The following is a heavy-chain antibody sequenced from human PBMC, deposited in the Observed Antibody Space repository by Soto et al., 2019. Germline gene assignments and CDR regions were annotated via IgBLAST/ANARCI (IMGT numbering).Heavy chain of an antibody. CDR3: ARQLMVYAIPGAFDI. CDR1: GFTVSSNY. CDR2: IYSGGST. Sequence: GGSLRLSCAASGFTVSSNYMSWVRQAPGKGLEWVSVIYSGGSTYYADSVKGRFTISRDNSKNTLYLQMNSLRAEDTAVYYCARQLMVYAIPGAFDIWGQGTMVTVSS. V-gene: IGHV3-66*04. J-gene: IGHJ3*02. D-gene: IGHD2-8*01.